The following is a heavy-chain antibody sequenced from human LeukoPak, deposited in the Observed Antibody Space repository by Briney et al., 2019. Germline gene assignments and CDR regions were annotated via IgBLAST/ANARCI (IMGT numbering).Heavy chain of an antibody. Sequence: SETLSLTCTASGVSFSSCSKNWSWIRQPPGKGLEWIGCIYYTGSTNYSPSLKSRVTMSVDTSKNQYSLKLSCVTAVEKAVYYCARAMGVITVFDSWGQGTLVTVSS. CDR2: IYYTGST. CDR1: GVSFSSCSKN. D-gene: IGHD3-22*01. CDR3: ARAMGVITVFDS. V-gene: IGHV4-61*01. J-gene: IGHJ4*02.